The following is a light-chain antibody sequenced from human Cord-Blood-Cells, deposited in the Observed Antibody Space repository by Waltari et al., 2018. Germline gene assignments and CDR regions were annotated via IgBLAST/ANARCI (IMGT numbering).Light chain of an antibody. V-gene: IGLV2-14*01. J-gene: IGLJ3*02. Sequence: QSALTQPASVSGSPGHSITISSPGTSSAVAVYNYVSWYQQHPGKAPKLMIYDVSNRPSGVSNRFSGSKSGNTASLTISGLQAEDEADYYCSSYTSSSTLEVFGGGTKLTVL. CDR3: SSYTSSSTLEV. CDR2: DVS. CDR1: SSAVAVYNY.